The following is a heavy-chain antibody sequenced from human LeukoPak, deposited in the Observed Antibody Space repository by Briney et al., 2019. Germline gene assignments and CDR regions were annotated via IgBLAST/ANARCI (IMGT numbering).Heavy chain of an antibody. CDR1: GGSFSGYY. Sequence: PSETLSLTCAVYGGSFSGYYWSWIRQPPGKGLEWIGEINHSGSTNYNPSLKSRVTISVDTSKNQFSLKLSSVTAADTAVYYCARGRGDSSGYLYWGQGTLVTVSS. J-gene: IGHJ4*02. V-gene: IGHV4-34*01. D-gene: IGHD3-22*01. CDR2: INHSGST. CDR3: ARGRGDSSGYLY.